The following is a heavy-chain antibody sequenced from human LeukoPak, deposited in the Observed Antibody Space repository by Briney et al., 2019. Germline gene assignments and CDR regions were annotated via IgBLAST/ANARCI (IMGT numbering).Heavy chain of an antibody. J-gene: IGHJ4*02. V-gene: IGHV3-30*03. CDR2: ISYDGSNK. CDR3: AREMGYSYGPHYFDY. CDR1: GFTFSSYG. D-gene: IGHD5-18*01. Sequence: GGSLRLSCAASGFTFSSYGMHWVRQAPGKGLEWVAVISYDGSNKYYADSVKGRFTISRDNSKNTLYLQMNSLRAEDTAVYYCAREMGYSYGPHYFDYWGQGTLVTVSS.